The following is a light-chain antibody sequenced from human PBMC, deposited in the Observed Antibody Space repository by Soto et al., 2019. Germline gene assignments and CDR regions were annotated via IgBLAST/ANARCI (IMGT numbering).Light chain of an antibody. CDR1: QSISNY. CDR3: QQYNSYST. Sequence: DIQMTQSPSSLTASIGERVTITCRASQSISNYLNWFQQKPGEAPKLLIYAASSLQSGVPPRFSGSGSGTEFTLTISSLQPDDFATYYCQQYNSYSTFGQGTKVDIK. CDR2: AAS. V-gene: IGKV1-5*01. J-gene: IGKJ1*01.